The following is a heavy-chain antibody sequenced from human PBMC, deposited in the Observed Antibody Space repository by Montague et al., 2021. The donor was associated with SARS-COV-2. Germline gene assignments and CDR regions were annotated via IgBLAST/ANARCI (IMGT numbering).Heavy chain of an antibody. J-gene: IGHJ6*02. CDR3: AKDHQNYYGSGSYYNYYYNGMDV. CDR1: GFSFSSYG. CDR2: TWYDGSNK. V-gene: IGHV3-33*06. Sequence: SLRLSRAASGFSFSSYGMHWVRQAPGKGLEWVAATWYDGSNKYYADSVKGRFTISRDNSKNTLSLQMNSLRAEDTAVYYCAKDHQNYYGSGSYYNYYYNGMDVWGQGTTVTVSS. D-gene: IGHD3-10*01.